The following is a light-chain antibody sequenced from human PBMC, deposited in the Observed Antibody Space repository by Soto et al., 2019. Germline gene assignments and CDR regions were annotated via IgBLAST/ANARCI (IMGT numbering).Light chain of an antibody. CDR2: GAS. J-gene: IGKJ2*01. CDR3: QQCGSSPNT. V-gene: IGKV3-20*01. Sequence: EIVLTQSPGTLSLSPGERATLSCRASQSVGSSYLAWYQQKPGQAPRLLIYGASSRATGIPDRFSGSGSGTDFTLTISILEPEDFAVYYCQQCGSSPNTFGQGTKLDIK. CDR1: QSVGSSY.